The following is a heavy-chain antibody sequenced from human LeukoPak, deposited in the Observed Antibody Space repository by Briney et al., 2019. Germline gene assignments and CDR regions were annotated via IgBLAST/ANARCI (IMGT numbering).Heavy chain of an antibody. Sequence: GGSLRLSCAASGFTFSNYGMSWVRQAPGKGLEWVSAIGGSGSPTYFADSVKGRFTISRDNSKNTLYLQMNSLGAEDTAIYYCAKRSAVSGHFDYWGQGTLVTVSS. CDR1: GFTFSNYG. D-gene: IGHD6-13*01. V-gene: IGHV3-23*01. J-gene: IGHJ4*02. CDR3: AKRSAVSGHFDY. CDR2: IGGSGSPT.